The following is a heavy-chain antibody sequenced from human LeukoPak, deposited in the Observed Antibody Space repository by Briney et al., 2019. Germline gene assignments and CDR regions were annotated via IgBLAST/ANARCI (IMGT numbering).Heavy chain of an antibody. CDR1: GFTFSSYG. J-gene: IGHJ4*02. V-gene: IGHV3-30*18. CDR3: AKNSNDEYYDILTGLDY. Sequence: PGRSLRLSCAASGFTFSSYGMHWVRQAPGKGLEWVAVISYDGSNKYYADSVKGRFTISRDNSKNTLYLQMNSLRAEDTAVYYCAKNSNDEYYDILTGLDYWGQGTLVTVSS. D-gene: IGHD3-9*01. CDR2: ISYDGSNK.